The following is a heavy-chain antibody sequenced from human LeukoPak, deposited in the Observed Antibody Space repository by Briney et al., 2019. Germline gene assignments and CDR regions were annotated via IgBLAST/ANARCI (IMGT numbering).Heavy chain of an antibody. CDR1: GFTFSSYA. J-gene: IGHJ4*02. CDR3: ARDHGAGITIFGEVNLLDY. V-gene: IGHV3-23*01. Sequence: GGSLRLSCAASGFTFSSYAMSWVRQAPGKGLEWVSAISGSGGSTYYADSVKGRFTISRDNSKNTLYLQMNSLRAEDTAVYYCARDHGAGITIFGEVNLLDYWGQGTLVTVSS. CDR2: ISGSGGST. D-gene: IGHD3-3*01.